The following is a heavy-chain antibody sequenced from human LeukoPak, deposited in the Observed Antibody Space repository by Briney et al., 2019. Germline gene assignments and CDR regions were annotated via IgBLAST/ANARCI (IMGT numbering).Heavy chain of an antibody. D-gene: IGHD2/OR15-2a*01. Sequence: GGSLRLSCAASGFTFDAYEINWVRQAPGKGLEWVSYISGSGRTIYYADSVKGRFTISWGNAKNSVYLQMNRLRAEDTAVYYCARGVYGRFDSWGQGTLVTVSS. CDR1: GFTFDAYE. J-gene: IGHJ5*01. V-gene: IGHV3-48*03. CDR3: ARGVYGRFDS. CDR2: ISGSGRTI.